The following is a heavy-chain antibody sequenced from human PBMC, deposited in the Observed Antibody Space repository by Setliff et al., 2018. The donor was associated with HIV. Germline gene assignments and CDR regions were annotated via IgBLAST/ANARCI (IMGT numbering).Heavy chain of an antibody. CDR1: GFSFSTYG. CDR2: IWHDGSNE. Sequence: PGGSLRLSCAASGFSFSTYGMHWVRQAPGKGLEWVAVIWHDGSNENYADSVKGRFTISRDNSKNTLYLQMSSLRVDDTAVYYCVKEAYSSTWNYYYYYIDVWGKGTTVTVSS. CDR3: VKEAYSSTWNYYYYYIDV. V-gene: IGHV3-30*02. J-gene: IGHJ6*03. D-gene: IGHD6-13*01.